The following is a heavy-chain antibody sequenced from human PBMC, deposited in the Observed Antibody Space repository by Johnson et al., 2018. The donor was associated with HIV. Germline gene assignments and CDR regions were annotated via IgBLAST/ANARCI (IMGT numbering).Heavy chain of an antibody. Sequence: QVQLVESGGGLVKPGGSLRLSCAASGFTFSDYYMSWIRQAPGKGLECVSYISSSVSTIYYADSVKGRFTISRDNAKNSLYLQMNSLRAEDTAVYYCARRCSSTSWRGTRFAIDIWGKGKMVTVAS. D-gene: IGHD2-2*01. CDR3: ARRCSSTSWRGTRFAIDI. V-gene: IGHV3-11*04. CDR1: GFTFSDYY. CDR2: ISSSVSTI. J-gene: IGHJ3*02.